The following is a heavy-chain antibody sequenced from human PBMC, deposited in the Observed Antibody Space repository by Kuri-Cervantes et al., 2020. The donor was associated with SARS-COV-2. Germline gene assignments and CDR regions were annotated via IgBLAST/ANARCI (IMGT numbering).Heavy chain of an antibody. CDR3: ARGASYYYYMDV. CDR1: GYTFTSYG. CDR2: INPNSGGT. J-gene: IGHJ6*03. V-gene: IGHV1-2*02. Sequence: ASVKVSCKASGYTFTSYGISWVRQAPGQGLEWMGWINPNSGGTNYAQKFQGRVTMTRDTSISTAYMELSRLRSDDTAVYYCARGASYYYYMDVWGKGTTVTVSS.